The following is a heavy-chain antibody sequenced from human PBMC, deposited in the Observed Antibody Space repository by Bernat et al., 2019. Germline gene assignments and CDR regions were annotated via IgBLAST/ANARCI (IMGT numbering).Heavy chain of an antibody. V-gene: IGHV3-33*01. CDR1: GFTFSSYG. Sequence: QVQLVESGGGVVQPGRSLRLSCAASGFTFSSYGMHWVRQAPGKGLEWVAVIWYDGSNKYYADSVKGRFTISRDNSKNTLYLQMNSLRAEDTAVYYCARESSDVDTAMAPLLDSMGSDPWGQGTLVTVSS. CDR3: ARESSDVDTAMAPLLDSMGSDP. D-gene: IGHD5-18*01. CDR2: IWYDGSNK. J-gene: IGHJ5*02.